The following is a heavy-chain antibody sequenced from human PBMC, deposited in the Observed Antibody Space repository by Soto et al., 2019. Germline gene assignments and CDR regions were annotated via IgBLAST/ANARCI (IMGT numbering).Heavy chain of an antibody. D-gene: IGHD1-26*01. Sequence: EVQLVESGGGLVQPGGSLRLSCAASGFTFSSYWMSWVRQAPGKGLEWVANIKQDGSEKYYVDSVKGRFTISRDNAKNSLYLQMNSLRAEDTAVYYCARAPSIVGASYHEQARPYNWFDPWGQGTLVTVSS. V-gene: IGHV3-7*01. J-gene: IGHJ5*02. CDR2: IKQDGSEK. CDR3: ARAPSIVGASYHEQARPYNWFDP. CDR1: GFTFSSYW.